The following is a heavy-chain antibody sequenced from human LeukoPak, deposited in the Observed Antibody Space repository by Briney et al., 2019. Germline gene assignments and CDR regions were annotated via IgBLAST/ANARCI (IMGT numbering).Heavy chain of an antibody. V-gene: IGHV1-8*01. Sequence: ASVKVSCKASGYTFTSYDINWVRQATGQGLEWMGWMNPNSDNTGYAQKFQGRVTMTRNTSISTAYMELSSLRSEDTAVYYCARGRKRYVGIAAADFDYWGQGTLVTVSS. CDR2: MNPNSDNT. J-gene: IGHJ4*02. CDR3: ARGRKRYVGIAAADFDY. D-gene: IGHD6-13*01. CDR1: GYTFTSYD.